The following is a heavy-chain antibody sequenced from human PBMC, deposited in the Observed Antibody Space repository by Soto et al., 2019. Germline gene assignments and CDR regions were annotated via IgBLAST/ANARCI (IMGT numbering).Heavy chain of an antibody. CDR1: GFTFSDYY. J-gene: IGHJ6*02. D-gene: IGHD3-10*01. CDR2: ISSSSSYT. CDR3: ARDRSSMVRGTLNHYYYYGMDV. V-gene: IGHV3-11*06. Sequence: PGGSLRLSCAASGFTFSDYYMSWIRQAPGKGLEWVSYISSSSSYTNYADSVKGRFTISRDNAKNSLYLQMNSLRAEDTAVYYCARDRSSMVRGTLNHYYYYGMDVWGQGTTVTVSS.